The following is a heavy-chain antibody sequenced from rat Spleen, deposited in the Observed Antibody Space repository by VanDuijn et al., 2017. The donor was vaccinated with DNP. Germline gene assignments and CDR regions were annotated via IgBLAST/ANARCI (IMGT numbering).Heavy chain of an antibody. J-gene: IGHJ4*01. CDR3: TRWGFMDA. CDR1: GFTFSNSW. D-gene: IGHD1-12*02. Sequence: EVQLVESGGGLVQPGRSLKLSCVASGFTFSNSWMYWIRQAPGKGLEWLGSINPDCDTTYYPDSVKGRFTISRDNAKNTQYLQMDSLRSEDTATYYCTRWGFMDAWGQGISVTVSS. V-gene: IGHV5-58*01. CDR2: INPDCDTT.